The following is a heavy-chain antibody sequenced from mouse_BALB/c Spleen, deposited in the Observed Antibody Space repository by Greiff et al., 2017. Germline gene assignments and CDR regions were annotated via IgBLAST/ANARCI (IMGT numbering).Heavy chain of an antibody. V-gene: IGHV3-6*02. J-gene: IGHJ3*01. CDR2: ISYDGSN. D-gene: IGHD3-1*01. CDR1: GYSITSGYY. CDR3: ARTGYVGGFAY. Sequence: EVHLVESGPGLVKPSQSLSLTCSVTGYSITSGYYWNWIRQFPGNKLEWMGYISYDGSNNYNPSLKNRISITRDTSKNQFFLKLNSVTTEDTATYYCARTGYVGGFAYWGQGTLVTVSA.